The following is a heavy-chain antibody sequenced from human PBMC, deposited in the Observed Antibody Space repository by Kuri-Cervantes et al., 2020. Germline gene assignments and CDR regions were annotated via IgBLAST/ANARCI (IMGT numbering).Heavy chain of an antibody. CDR2: INPVSGAK. CDR1: GFTFTSYS. V-gene: IGHV3-48*01. D-gene: IGHD6-19*01. CDR3: ARGRQWLIDY. Sequence: GGSLRLSCAASGFTFTSYSMNWVRQAPGKGLEWISYINPVSGAKYYADSVKGRFTISRDDAKNSLYLQMNSLRAEDTAVYYCARGRQWLIDYWGQGTLVTVSS. J-gene: IGHJ4*02.